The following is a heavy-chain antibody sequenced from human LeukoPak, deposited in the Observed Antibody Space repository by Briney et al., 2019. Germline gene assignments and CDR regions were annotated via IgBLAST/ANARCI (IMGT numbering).Heavy chain of an antibody. J-gene: IGHJ4*02. CDR3: AKDRFGGYCSGGSCYSGFIGGY. CDR2: ISGSGGST. D-gene: IGHD2-15*01. Sequence: GGSLRLSCAASGFTFSSYAMSWVRQAPGKGLECVSAISGSGGSTYYAASVKGRFNISRDNSKNTLYLQMNSLRAEDTAVYYCAKDRFGGYCSGGSCYSGFIGGYWGQGTLVTVSS. V-gene: IGHV3-23*01. CDR1: GFTFSSYA.